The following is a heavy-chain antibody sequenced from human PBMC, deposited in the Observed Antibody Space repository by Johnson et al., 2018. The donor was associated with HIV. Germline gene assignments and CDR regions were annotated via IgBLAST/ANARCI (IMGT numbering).Heavy chain of an antibody. CDR3: AKEGLRSPSFDI. J-gene: IGHJ3*02. Sequence: QVQLVESGGGVVQPGGSQRLSCAASGFIFSSYGMHWVRQAPGKGLEWVAFIRYDGSNKYYADSVKGRFTISRDNSKNTLYLQMNSLRAEDTAVYYCAKEGLRSPSFDIWCQGTMVTVSS. CDR1: GFIFSSYG. D-gene: IGHD4-17*01. CDR2: IRYDGSNK. V-gene: IGHV3-30*02.